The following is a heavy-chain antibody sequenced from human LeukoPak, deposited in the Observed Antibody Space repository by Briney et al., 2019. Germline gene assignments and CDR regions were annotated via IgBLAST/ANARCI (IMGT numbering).Heavy chain of an antibody. J-gene: IGHJ3*02. CDR3: AGSYTIDDAFDI. D-gene: IGHD3-3*01. CDR1: GFTFSDYY. Sequence: PGGSLRLSCAASGFTFSDYYMSWIRQAPGKGLEWVSYISSSGSTIYYADSVKGRFTISRDNAKNSLYLQMNSLRAEDTAVYYCAGSYTIDDAFDIWGQGTMVTVSS. CDR2: ISSSGSTI. V-gene: IGHV3-11*01.